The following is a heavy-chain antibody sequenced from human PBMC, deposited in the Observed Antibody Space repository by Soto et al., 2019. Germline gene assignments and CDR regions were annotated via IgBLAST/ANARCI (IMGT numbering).Heavy chain of an antibody. D-gene: IGHD6-19*01. CDR3: AREAVAGTPMNWFDP. CDR2: IWYDGSNK. Sequence: QVPLVESGGGVVQPGRSLRLSCAASGFTFSSYGMHWVRQAPGKGLEWVAVIWYDGSNKYYADSVKGRFTISRDNSKNTLYLQMNSLRAEDTAVYYCAREAVAGTPMNWFDPWGQGTLVTVSS. CDR1: GFTFSSYG. V-gene: IGHV3-33*01. J-gene: IGHJ5*02.